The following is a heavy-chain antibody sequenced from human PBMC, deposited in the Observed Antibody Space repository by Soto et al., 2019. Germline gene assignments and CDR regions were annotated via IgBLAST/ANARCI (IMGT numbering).Heavy chain of an antibody. J-gene: IGHJ6*02. D-gene: IGHD3-10*01. CDR3: PTDSRWFGELFYYYYGMDV. CDR1: GFTFSNAW. V-gene: IGHV3-15*01. Sequence: GGSLRLSCAASGFTFSNAWMSWVRQAPGKGLEWVGRIKSKTDGGTTNYAAPVKGRFTISRDDSKNTLYLQMNSLKTEDTAVYYCPTDSRWFGELFYYYYGMDVWGQGTTVTVSS. CDR2: IKSKTDGGTT.